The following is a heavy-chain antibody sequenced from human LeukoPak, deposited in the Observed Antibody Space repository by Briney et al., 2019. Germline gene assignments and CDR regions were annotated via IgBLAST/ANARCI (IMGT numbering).Heavy chain of an antibody. D-gene: IGHD3-10*01. CDR2: ISSSSSYI. Sequence: GGSLRLSCAASGFTFSSYSMNWVRQAPGKGLEWVSSISSSSSYIYYADSMKGRFTISRDNAKNSLYLQMNSLRAEDTAVYYCARLDYYGSGSYYDYWGQGTLVTVSS. J-gene: IGHJ4*02. CDR3: ARLDYYGSGSYYDY. V-gene: IGHV3-21*01. CDR1: GFTFSSYS.